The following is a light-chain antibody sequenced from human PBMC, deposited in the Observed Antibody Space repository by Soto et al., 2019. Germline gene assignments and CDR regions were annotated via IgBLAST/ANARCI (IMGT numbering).Light chain of an antibody. CDR2: AAA. V-gene: IGKV3-20*01. CDR3: QQYGTSPVT. CDR1: QTVRYNY. J-gene: IGKJ4*01. Sequence: EILLTQSPGTLSLSPGETATLSCRASQTVRYNYLAWYQQRPGQPPRLLIHAAASRTSGIPDRFSGSVSGTDFILTIRRLEPEDFAVYFCQQYGTSPVTFGGGTKVEI.